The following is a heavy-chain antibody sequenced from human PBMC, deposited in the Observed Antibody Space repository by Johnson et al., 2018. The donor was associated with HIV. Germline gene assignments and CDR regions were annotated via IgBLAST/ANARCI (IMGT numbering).Heavy chain of an antibody. J-gene: IGHJ3*02. CDR2: ISYDGSNK. CDR1: GFTFSSYA. CDR3: ARDLTNWGVGDAFDI. V-gene: IGHV3-30-3*01. Sequence: QVQLVESGGGVVQPGRSLRLSCAASGFTFSSYAMHWVRQAPVKGLEWVAVISYDGSNKYYADSVKGRFTISRDNSKNTLYLQMNSLRAEDTAVYYCARDLTNWGVGDAFDIWGQGTMVTVSS. D-gene: IGHD7-27*01.